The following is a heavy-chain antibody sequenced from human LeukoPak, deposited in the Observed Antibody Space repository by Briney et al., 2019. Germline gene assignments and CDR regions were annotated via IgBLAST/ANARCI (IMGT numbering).Heavy chain of an antibody. CDR3: ARADFYSILPFDY. J-gene: IGHJ4*02. CDR2: IYYSGST. CDR1: GGSISSYY. V-gene: IGHV4-59*01. D-gene: IGHD2-21*01. Sequence: SETLSLTCTVSGGSISSYYWSWIRQPPGKGLEWIGYIYYSGSTNYNPSLKSRVTISVDTSKNQFSLKLSSVTAADAAVYYCARADFYSILPFDYWGQGTLVTVSS.